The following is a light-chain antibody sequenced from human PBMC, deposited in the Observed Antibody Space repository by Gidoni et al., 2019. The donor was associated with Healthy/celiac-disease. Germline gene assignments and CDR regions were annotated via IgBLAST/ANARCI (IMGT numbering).Light chain of an antibody. Sequence: DIVMTHSPATLSVSPGERATLSCRASQSVSSNLAWYQQKPGQAPRLLVYGASTRATGIPARFSGSGSGTEFTLTISSLQSEDFAVCYCQQYNNWPYTFGQGTKLEIK. CDR3: QQYNNWPYT. V-gene: IGKV3-15*01. J-gene: IGKJ2*01. CDR2: GAS. CDR1: QSVSSN.